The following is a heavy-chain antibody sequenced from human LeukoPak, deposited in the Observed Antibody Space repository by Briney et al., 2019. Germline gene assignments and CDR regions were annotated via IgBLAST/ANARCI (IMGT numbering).Heavy chain of an antibody. J-gene: IGHJ4*02. CDR2: IYYSGST. Sequence: PSETLSRTCTVSGGSISSSSYYWGWIRQPPGKGLEWIGSIYYSGSTYYNPSLKSRVTISVDTSKNQFSLKLSSVTAADTAVYYCARTVYSSGWYIDYWGQGTLVTVSS. CDR1: GGSISSSSYY. CDR3: ARTVYSSGWYIDY. V-gene: IGHV4-39*01. D-gene: IGHD6-19*01.